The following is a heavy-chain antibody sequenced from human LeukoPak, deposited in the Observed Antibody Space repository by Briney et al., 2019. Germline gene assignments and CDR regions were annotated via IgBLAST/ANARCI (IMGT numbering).Heavy chain of an antibody. CDR1: GGSISSYY. D-gene: IGHD3-10*01. J-gene: IGHJ6*03. Sequence: SETLSLTSTVSGGSISSYYWSWIRQPPGKGLEWIGYIYYSGSTNYNPSLKSRVTISVDTSKIQFSLKLSSVTAADTAVYYCARGGYGSGSYGGYYYYMDVWGKGTTVTVSS. CDR2: IYYSGST. V-gene: IGHV4-59*01. CDR3: ARGGYGSGSYGGYYYYMDV.